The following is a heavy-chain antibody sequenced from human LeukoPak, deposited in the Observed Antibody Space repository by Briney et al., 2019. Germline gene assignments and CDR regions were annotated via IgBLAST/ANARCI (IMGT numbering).Heavy chain of an antibody. D-gene: IGHD4-23*01. CDR2: ISSSSSYI. CDR3: ASLRVGYGGNR. CDR1: GFTFSSYS. V-gene: IGHV3-21*01. Sequence: PGGSLRLSCAASGFTFSSYSMNWVRQAPGQGLEWVSSISSSSSYIYYADSVKGRFTISRDNAKNSLYLQMNSLRAEDTAVYYCASLRVGYGGNRWGQGTLVTVSS. J-gene: IGHJ4*02.